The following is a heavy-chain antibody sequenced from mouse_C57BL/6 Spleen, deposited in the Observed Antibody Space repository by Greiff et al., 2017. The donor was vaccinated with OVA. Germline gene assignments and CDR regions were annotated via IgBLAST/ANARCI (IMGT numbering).Heavy chain of an antibody. Sequence: EVKLVASGGGLVQPGGSMKLSCVASGFTFSNYWMNWVRQSPEKGLEWVAQIRLKSDNYATHYAESVKGRFTISRDDSKSSVYLQMNNLRAEDTGIYYCAITTVPAWFAYWGQGTLVTVSA. V-gene: IGHV6-3*01. CDR2: IRLKSDNYAT. D-gene: IGHD1-1*01. CDR1: GFTFSNYW. CDR3: AITTVPAWFAY. J-gene: IGHJ3*01.